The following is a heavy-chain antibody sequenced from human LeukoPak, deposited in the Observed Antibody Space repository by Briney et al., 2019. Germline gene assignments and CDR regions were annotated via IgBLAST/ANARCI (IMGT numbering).Heavy chain of an antibody. CDR3: ARGARANMDV. CDR2: IYTSGST. CDR1: GGSISSGSYY. V-gene: IGHV4-61*02. J-gene: IGHJ6*03. Sequence: PSETLSLTCTVSGGSISSGSYYWSWIRQPAGKGLEWIGRIYTSGSTNYNPSLKSRVTISVDTSKNQFSLKLSSVTAADTAVYYCARGARANMDVWGKGTTVTVSS.